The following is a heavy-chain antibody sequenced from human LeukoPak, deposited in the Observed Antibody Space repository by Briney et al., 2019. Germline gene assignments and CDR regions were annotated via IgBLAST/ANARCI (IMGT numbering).Heavy chain of an antibody. CDR3: ASLEMATIANDY. V-gene: IGHV3-11*01. J-gene: IGHJ4*02. CDR2: ISSSGSTI. D-gene: IGHD5-24*01. Sequence: PGGSLRLSCAASGFTFSDYYMSWIRQAPGKGLEWVSYISSSGSTIYYADSVKGRFTISRDNAKNSLYLQMNSLRAEDTAVYYCASLEMATIANDYWGQGTLVTVSS. CDR1: GFTFSDYY.